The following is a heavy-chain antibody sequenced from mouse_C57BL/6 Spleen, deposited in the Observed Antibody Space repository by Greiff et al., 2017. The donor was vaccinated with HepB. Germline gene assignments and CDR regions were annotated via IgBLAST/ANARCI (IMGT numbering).Heavy chain of an antibody. CDR3: ARRDYRTWFAY. Sequence: QVQLQQSGAELVRPGTSVKLSCKASGYTFTSYWMHWVKQRPGQGLEWIGVIDPSDSHTNYNQKFKGKATLTVDTSSSTAYMQLSSLTSEDSAVYYCARRDYRTWFAYWGQGTLVTVSA. J-gene: IGHJ3*01. V-gene: IGHV1-59*01. D-gene: IGHD2-14*01. CDR1: GYTFTSYW. CDR2: IDPSDSHT.